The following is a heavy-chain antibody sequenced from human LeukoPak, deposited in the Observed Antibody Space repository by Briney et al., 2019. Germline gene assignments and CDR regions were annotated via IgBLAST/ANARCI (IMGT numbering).Heavy chain of an antibody. CDR1: GFTFSSYG. J-gene: IGHJ6*02. CDR3: ARTRITIFGVVANYYYYGMDV. CDR2: IWYDGSNK. D-gene: IGHD3-3*01. Sequence: PGGSLRLTCAASGFTFSSYGMHWVRQAPGKGLEWVAVIWYDGSNKYYADSVKGRFTISRDNSKNTLYLQMNSLRAEDTAVYYCARTRITIFGVVANYYYYGMDVWGQGTTVTVSS. V-gene: IGHV3-33*01.